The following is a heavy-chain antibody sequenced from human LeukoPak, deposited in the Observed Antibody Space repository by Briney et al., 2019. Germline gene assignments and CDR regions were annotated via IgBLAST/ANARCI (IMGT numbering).Heavy chain of an antibody. D-gene: IGHD4-23*01. CDR2: IIPIFGTA. CDR3: ARVGDRTTVVTPYFDY. CDR1: GGTFSSYA. J-gene: IGHJ4*02. V-gene: IGHV1-69*05. Sequence: SVEVSCKASGGTFSSYAISWVRQAPGQGLEWMGGIIPIFGTAYYAQKFQGRVTITTDESTSTAYMELSSLRSEDTAVYYCARVGDRTTVVTPYFDYWGQGTLVTVSS.